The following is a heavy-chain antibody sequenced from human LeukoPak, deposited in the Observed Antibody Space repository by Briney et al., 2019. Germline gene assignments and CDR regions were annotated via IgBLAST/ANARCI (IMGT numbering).Heavy chain of an antibody. V-gene: IGHV4-34*01. J-gene: IGHJ4*02. D-gene: IGHD3-22*01. CDR2: INHSGST. Sequence: PSETLSLTCAVYGGSFSGYYWSWIRQPPGKGLEWIGEINHSGSTNYNPSLKSRVTISVDTSKNQLSLKLSSVTAADTAVYYCARVNSSGYYGTGLDYWGQGTLVTVSS. CDR1: GGSFSGYY. CDR3: ARVNSSGYYGTGLDY.